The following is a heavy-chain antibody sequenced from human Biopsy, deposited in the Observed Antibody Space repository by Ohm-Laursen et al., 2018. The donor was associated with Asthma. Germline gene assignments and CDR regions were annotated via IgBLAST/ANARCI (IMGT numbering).Heavy chain of an antibody. J-gene: IGHJ4*02. D-gene: IGHD6-19*01. V-gene: IGHV3-53*01. CDR1: GFAVSRDY. CDR2: IYSGGTS. Sequence: GSLGLSCTASGFAVSRDYMFWVRQAPGKGLEWVSVIYSGGTSHTADSVRGRFTISRDYSKNTLYLQMHSLRAEDTAVYYCARGDNSGWSHYYFDYWGQGTLVTVSS. CDR3: ARGDNSGWSHYYFDY.